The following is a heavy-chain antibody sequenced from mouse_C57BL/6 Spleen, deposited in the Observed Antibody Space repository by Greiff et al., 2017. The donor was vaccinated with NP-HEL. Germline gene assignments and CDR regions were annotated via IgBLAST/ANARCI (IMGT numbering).Heavy chain of an antibody. CDR3: ARHALTGTVYY. J-gene: IGHJ2*01. CDR1: GFTFSDYY. CDR2: ISNGGGST. D-gene: IGHD4-1*01. V-gene: IGHV5-12*01. Sequence: EVKLMESGGGLVQPGGSLKLSCAASGFTFSDYYMSWVRQTPDKRLEWVAYISNGGGSTYYPDTVKGRFTISRDNAKNTLYLQMSRLKSEDTAMYYCARHALTGTVYYWGQGTTLTVSS.